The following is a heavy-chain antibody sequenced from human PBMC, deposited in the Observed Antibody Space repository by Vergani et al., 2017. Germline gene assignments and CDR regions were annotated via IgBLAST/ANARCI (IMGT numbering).Heavy chain of an antibody. J-gene: IGHJ6*02. CDR1: GFTFSSYG. Sequence: QVQLVESGGGVVQPGRSLRLSCAASGFTFSSYGMHWVRQAPGKGLEWVAVIWYDGSNKYYADSVKGRFTISRDKSKNTLYLQMNSLRAEDTAVYYCARDMVTAARSYYYGMDVWGQGTTVTVSS. V-gene: IGHV3-33*01. D-gene: IGHD6-6*01. CDR3: ARDMVTAARSYYYGMDV. CDR2: IWYDGSNK.